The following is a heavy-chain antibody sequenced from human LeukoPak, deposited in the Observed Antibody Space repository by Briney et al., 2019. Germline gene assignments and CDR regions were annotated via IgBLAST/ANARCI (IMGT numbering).Heavy chain of an antibody. CDR2: FDPEDGET. J-gene: IGHJ5*02. Sequence: ASVKVSCKASGGTFSSYAISWVRQAPGKGLEWMGGFDPEDGETIYAQKFQGRVTMTEDTSTDTAYMELSSLRSEDTAVYYCATGIFDWFDPWGQGTLVTVSS. V-gene: IGHV1-24*01. CDR3: ATGIFDWFDP. CDR1: GGTFSSYA.